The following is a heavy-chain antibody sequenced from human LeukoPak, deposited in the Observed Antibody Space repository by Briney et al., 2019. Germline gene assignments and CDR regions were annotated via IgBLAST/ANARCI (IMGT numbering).Heavy chain of an antibody. CDR1: GGTFRSYA. CDR3: ARDEKNYYDSSGYGMDY. V-gene: IGHV1-69*13. Sequence: SVKVSCKASGGTFRSYAISWVRQAPGQGLEWMGGIIPIFGTANYAQKFQGRVTITADESTSTAYMGLSSLRSEDTAVYYCARDEKNYYDSSGYGMDYWGQGTLVTVSS. D-gene: IGHD3-22*01. CDR2: IIPIFGTA. J-gene: IGHJ4*02.